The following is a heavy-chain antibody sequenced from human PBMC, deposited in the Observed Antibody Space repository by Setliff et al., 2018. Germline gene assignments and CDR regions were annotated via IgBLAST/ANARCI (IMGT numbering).Heavy chain of an antibody. J-gene: IGHJ4*02. CDR2: IFGSGST. D-gene: IGHD3-16*01. Sequence: SETLSLTCTVSGGSVGNSHYYWNWIRQPAGKGLEWIGRIFGSGSTNYNPSLKSRVTMSIDTSKNQFFLKVRSVTAADTAVYYCAIGGGYCDFFDRFPFDNWGQGFLVTVSS. V-gene: IGHV4-61*10. CDR1: GGSVGNSHYY. CDR3: AIGGGYCDFFDRFPFDN.